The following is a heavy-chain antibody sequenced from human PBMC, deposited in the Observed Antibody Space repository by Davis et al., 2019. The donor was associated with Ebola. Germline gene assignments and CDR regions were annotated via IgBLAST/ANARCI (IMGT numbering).Heavy chain of an antibody. Sequence: SETLSLTCTVSGGSISNYYWNWIRQPPGKGLEWIGSIYYSGSTYYNPSLKSRVTISVDTSKKQFSLKLSSVTAADTAVYYCAVEMATTFDYWGQGTLVTVSS. CDR1: GGSISNYY. CDR2: IYYSGST. CDR3: AVEMATTFDY. J-gene: IGHJ4*02. V-gene: IGHV4-59*05. D-gene: IGHD5-24*01.